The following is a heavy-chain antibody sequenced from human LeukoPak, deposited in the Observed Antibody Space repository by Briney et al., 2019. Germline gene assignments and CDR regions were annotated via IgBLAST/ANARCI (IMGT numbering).Heavy chain of an antibody. CDR3: ARFSSGCSTASCYLTN. CDR2: IYYTGTT. V-gene: IGHV4-59*11. CDR1: GGSLSSHY. J-gene: IGHJ4*02. D-gene: IGHD2-2*01. Sequence: PETLSLTCTVGGGSLSSHYWSWIRQPPGKGLELVGHIYYTGTTFYNPSLNSRVTISLDTSRNQFSLRLTSVTAADTAVYYCARFSSGCSTASCYLTNWGQGTLVTVSS.